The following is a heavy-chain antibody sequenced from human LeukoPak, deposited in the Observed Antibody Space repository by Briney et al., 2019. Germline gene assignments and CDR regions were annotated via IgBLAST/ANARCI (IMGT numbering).Heavy chain of an antibody. CDR3: ASYAKSGDFFDP. V-gene: IGHV3-21*06. CDR2: ISSSSSYI. Sequence: GGSLRLSCAAPGFTFSSYSMNWVRQAPGKGLEWVSSISSSSSYIYYADSVKGRFTISRDNAKNSLYLQMNSLRAEDTAVYYCASYAKSGDFFDPWGQGTLVTVSS. J-gene: IGHJ5*02. D-gene: IGHD3-10*01. CDR1: GFTFSSYS.